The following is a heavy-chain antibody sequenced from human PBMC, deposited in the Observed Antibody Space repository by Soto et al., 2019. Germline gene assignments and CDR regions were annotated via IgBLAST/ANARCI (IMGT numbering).Heavy chain of an antibody. CDR1: GGYINHYY. D-gene: IGHD6-13*01. V-gene: IGHV4-59*01. J-gene: IGHJ4*02. Sequence: SETLSLTCTVSGGYINHYYLTWIRKPKGKGLEWIGNIFDSGSTNYNPSLKSRVTISVDTSKNQFSLRVRSVTAADTAVYYCARVGAAAAPGYFDYWGQGTLVTVSS. CDR3: ARVGAAAAPGYFDY. CDR2: IFDSGST.